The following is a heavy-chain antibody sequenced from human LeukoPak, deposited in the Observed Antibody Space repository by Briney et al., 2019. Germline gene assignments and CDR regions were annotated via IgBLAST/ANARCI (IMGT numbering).Heavy chain of an antibody. CDR3: AWLGYCSSTSCYFEK. V-gene: IGHV4-59*08. D-gene: IGHD2-2*01. Sequence: SETLSLTCTVSGGSISSYYWSWIRQPPGKGLVWIGYIYYSGSTNYNPSLKSRVTISADTSKNQLSLKLRFVSAADTAVYYCAWLGYCSSTSCYFEKWGQGTLVTVSS. CDR1: GGSISSYY. J-gene: IGHJ4*02. CDR2: IYYSGST.